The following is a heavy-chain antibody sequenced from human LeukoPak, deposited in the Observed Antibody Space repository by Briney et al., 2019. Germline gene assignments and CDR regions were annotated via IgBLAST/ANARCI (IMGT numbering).Heavy chain of an antibody. V-gene: IGHV1-69*05. CDR3: ARVYGPGRYFDWLSQLTSDYYFDY. CDR1: GGTFSSYA. D-gene: IGHD3-9*01. CDR2: IIPIFGTA. Sequence: GASVKVSCKASGGTFSSYAISWVRQAPGQGLEWMGGIIPIFGTANYAQKFQGRVTITTDESTSTAYMELSSLRSEDTAVYYCARVYGPGRYFDWLSQLTSDYYFDYWGQGTLVTVSS. J-gene: IGHJ4*02.